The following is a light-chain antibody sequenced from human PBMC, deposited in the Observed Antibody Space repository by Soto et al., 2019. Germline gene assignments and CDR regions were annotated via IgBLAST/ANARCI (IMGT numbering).Light chain of an antibody. V-gene: IGKV1-5*03. CDR1: QSISAW. CDR3: QQYNTN. Sequence: DIQMTQSPSTLSASIGDRVTITCRASQSISAWLAWYQQKPGKAPKLLIYQASKLKSGVPLRFSGSGSGTEFTLTISSLQTDDFATYYCQQYNTNFGGGTKVEIK. J-gene: IGKJ4*01. CDR2: QAS.